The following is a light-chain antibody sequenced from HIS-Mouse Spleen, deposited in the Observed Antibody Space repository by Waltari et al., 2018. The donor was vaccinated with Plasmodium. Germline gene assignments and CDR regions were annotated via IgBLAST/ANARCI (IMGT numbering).Light chain of an antibody. CDR1: QSISSW. V-gene: IGKV1-5*03. J-gene: IGKJ2*01. CDR3: QQYNSYSYT. Sequence: DIKMTQSPSTLSASVRDKVNITCRASQSISSWLAWYQQKPGKAPKLLIYKASSLESWVPSRFSGRGSGTEFTLTISSLQPDDFATYYCQQYNSYSYTFGQGTKLEIK. CDR2: KAS.